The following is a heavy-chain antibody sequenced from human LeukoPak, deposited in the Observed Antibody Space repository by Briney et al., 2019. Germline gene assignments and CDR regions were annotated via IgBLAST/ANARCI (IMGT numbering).Heavy chain of an antibody. CDR3: ASGDILTGYYPPLFDY. V-gene: IGHV5-51*01. D-gene: IGHD3-9*01. CDR1: GYSFTTYW. J-gene: IGHJ4*02. Sequence: GESLKISCKGSGYSFTTYWIGWVRQMPGKGLEWMGIIYPSDSNTRYSPSFQGQVTISADKSISTAYLQWSSLKASDTAMYYCASGDILTGYYPPLFDYWGQGTLVTVSS. CDR2: IYPSDSNT.